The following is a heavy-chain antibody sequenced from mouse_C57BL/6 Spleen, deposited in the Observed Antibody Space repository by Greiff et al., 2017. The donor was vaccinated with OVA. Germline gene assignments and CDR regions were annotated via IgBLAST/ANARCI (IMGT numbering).Heavy chain of an antibody. CDR2: IYPGSGST. V-gene: IGHV1-55*01. CDR3: ARYCGSSLWFAY. Sequence: QVQLQQPGAELVKPGASVKMSCKASGYTFTSYWITWVKQRPGQGLEWIGDIYPGSGSTNYNEKFKSKATLTVDTSSSTAYMQLSSLTSEDSAVYYCARYCGSSLWFAYWGQGTLVTVSA. CDR1: GYTFTSYW. J-gene: IGHJ3*01. D-gene: IGHD1-1*01.